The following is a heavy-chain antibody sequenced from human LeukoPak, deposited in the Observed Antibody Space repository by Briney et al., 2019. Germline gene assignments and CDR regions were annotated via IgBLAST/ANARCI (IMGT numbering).Heavy chain of an antibody. J-gene: IGHJ6*03. Sequence: GGSLRLSCAASGFTLSTYGMTWVRQAPGKGLEWVSTISGSGGSTYYADSVKGRFTISRDNSQNTVDLQLNSLRAEDTAVYYCAKDRPIFGVAINYYYYMDVWGKGTTVTVSS. V-gene: IGHV3-23*01. D-gene: IGHD3-3*01. CDR1: GFTLSTYG. CDR3: AKDRPIFGVAINYYYYMDV. CDR2: ISGSGGST.